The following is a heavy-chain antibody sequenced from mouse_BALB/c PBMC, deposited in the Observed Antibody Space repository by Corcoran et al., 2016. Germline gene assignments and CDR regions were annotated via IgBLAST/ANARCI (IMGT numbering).Heavy chain of an antibody. J-gene: IGHJ4*01. CDR2: INTHSGGP. CDR1: GYTFTTAG. D-gene: IGHD2-1*01. CDR3: ARYGNYYYAMDY. V-gene: IGHV9-4*02. Sequence: QIQLVQSGPELKKPGETVRISCKASGYTFTTAGMQWGKKMPGKGLKWMGWINTHSGGPKYAEDFKGRFAFSWETSASTAYLQISNLKNEDTATYFCARYGNYYYAMDYLGQGTSVTVSS.